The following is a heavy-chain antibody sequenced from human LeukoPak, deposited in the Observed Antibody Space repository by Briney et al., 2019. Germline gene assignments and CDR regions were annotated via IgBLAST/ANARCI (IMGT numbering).Heavy chain of an antibody. Sequence: ASVKVSCKASGYTFTNYYIHWVRQAPGQGLEWMGIISPRDGSTSYVPSFQDRVTMTSDTSTSTVYMDLSSLRSEDTAMYYCAREGGGLGHFDSWGQGTLVTVSS. CDR1: GYTFTNYY. CDR3: AREGGGLGHFDS. J-gene: IGHJ5*01. CDR2: ISPRDGST. V-gene: IGHV1-46*01. D-gene: IGHD3-16*01.